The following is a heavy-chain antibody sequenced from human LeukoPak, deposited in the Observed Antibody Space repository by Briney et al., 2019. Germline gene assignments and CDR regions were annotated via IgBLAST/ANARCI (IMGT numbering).Heavy chain of an antibody. CDR3: ARHIGYCSSTSCYKEPGFDFDY. V-gene: IGHV4-59*08. CDR2: IYYSGST. J-gene: IGHJ4*02. CDR1: GGSISSYY. Sequence: SETLSLTCTVSGGSISSYYWSWIRQPPGKGLEWIGYIYYSGSTNYNPSLKSRVTISVDTSKNQFSLKLSSATAADTAVYYCARHIGYCSSTSCYKEPGFDFDYWGQGTLVTVSS. D-gene: IGHD2-2*02.